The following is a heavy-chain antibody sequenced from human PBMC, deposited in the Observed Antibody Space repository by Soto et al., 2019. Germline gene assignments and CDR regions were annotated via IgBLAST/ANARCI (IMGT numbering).Heavy chain of an antibody. V-gene: IGHV4-4*02. D-gene: IGHD3-10*01. CDR3: KRASASSKLRGVVIN. Sequence: SETLSLTCAVSGGSISTDNWWSWVRQTPGKGLEWIGEMYHNGDSNFNPSLKSRVTISVDKSKNQFSMQMASVTAEDTALYYCKRASASSKLRGVVINWGRGAQVTVSS. J-gene: IGHJ4*02. CDR1: GGSISTDNW. CDR2: MYHNGDS.